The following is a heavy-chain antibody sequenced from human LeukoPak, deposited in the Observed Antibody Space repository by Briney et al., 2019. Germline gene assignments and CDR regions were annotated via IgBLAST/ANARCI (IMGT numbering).Heavy chain of an antibody. CDR3: ARGDPRAFDI. CDR1: GGSFSGYY. J-gene: IGHJ3*02. V-gene: IGHV4-34*01. CDR2: INHSGST. Sequence: SETLSLTCAVYGGSFSGYYWSWIRQPPGKGLEWIGEINHSGSTNYNPSLKSRVTISVDTSKNQFSLKLSSVTAADTAVYYCARGDPRAFDIWGQGTMVTVSS.